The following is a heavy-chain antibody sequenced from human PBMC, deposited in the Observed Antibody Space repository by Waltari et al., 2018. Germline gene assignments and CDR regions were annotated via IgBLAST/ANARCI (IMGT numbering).Heavy chain of an antibody. V-gene: IGHV4-59*11. Sequence: QVQLQESGPGLVKPSETLSLTCTVSGGSISSPYWSWIRQPPGKGLEWIGYIYYSGSTNYNPSLKSRVTISVDTSKNQFSLKLSSVTAADTAVYYCARGGYCDYVMFDYWGQGTLVTVSS. J-gene: IGHJ4*02. CDR2: IYYSGST. CDR1: GGSISSPY. D-gene: IGHD4-17*01. CDR3: ARGGYCDYVMFDY.